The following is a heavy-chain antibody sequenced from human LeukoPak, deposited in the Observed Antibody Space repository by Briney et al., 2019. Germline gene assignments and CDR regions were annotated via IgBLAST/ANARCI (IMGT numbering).Heavy chain of an antibody. CDR3: ARSVPTRPDDSSHRVWFDP. CDR2: IVVGSGNT. CDR1: GFTFTSSA. Sequence: GASVKVSCKASGFTFTSSAMQWVRQARGQRLEWIGWIVVGSGNTNYAQKFQERVTITRDMSTSTAYMELSSLRSEDTAVYYCARSVPTRPDDSSHRVWFDPWGQGTLVTVSS. J-gene: IGHJ5*02. D-gene: IGHD3-22*01. V-gene: IGHV1-58*02.